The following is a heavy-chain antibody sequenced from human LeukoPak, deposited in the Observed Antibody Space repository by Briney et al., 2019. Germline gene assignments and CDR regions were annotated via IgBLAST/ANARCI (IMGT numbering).Heavy chain of an antibody. Sequence: PSETLSLTCTVSGGSMSSSSYYWGWIRQPPGKGLEWIGSIYYSGSTYYNPSLKSRVTISVDTSKNQFSLKLSSVTAADTAVYYCARHIAVAGTDWFDPWGQGTLVTVSS. CDR3: ARHIAVAGTDWFDP. CDR2: IYYSGST. J-gene: IGHJ5*02. D-gene: IGHD6-19*01. CDR1: GGSMSSSSYY. V-gene: IGHV4-39*01.